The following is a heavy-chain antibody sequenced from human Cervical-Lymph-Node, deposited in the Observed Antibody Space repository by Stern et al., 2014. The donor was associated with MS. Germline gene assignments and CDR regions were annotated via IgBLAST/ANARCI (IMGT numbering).Heavy chain of an antibody. CDR3: ARNHFGGDCYSDY. CDR1: GYTLTSYG. J-gene: IGHJ4*02. D-gene: IGHD2-21*02. CDR2: ISAYNGNT. Sequence: QVQLMQSGVEVKKPGASVKVSCKASGYTLTSYGISWVRQAPGQGLEWMGWISAYNGNTNYAQKLQGRVTMTTDPTPGTAHIELGSLRSDDTAGYYFARNHFGGDCYSDYLGQGTLVTVSS. V-gene: IGHV1-18*04.